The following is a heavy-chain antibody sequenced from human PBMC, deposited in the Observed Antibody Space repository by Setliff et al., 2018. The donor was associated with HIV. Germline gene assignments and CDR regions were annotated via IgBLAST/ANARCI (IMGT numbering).Heavy chain of an antibody. CDR2: IIPMFGTA. Sequence: SVKVSCKASGGTFSSYAISWVRQAPGQGLEWMGGIIPMFGTANYAQKFQGRVTITADESTSTVYMELRSLTSKDTAMYYCARDAGYIGSSWDRWGQGTLVTVSS. V-gene: IGHV1-69*13. CDR1: GGTFSSYA. CDR3: ARDAGYIGSSWDR. J-gene: IGHJ4*02. D-gene: IGHD5-12*01.